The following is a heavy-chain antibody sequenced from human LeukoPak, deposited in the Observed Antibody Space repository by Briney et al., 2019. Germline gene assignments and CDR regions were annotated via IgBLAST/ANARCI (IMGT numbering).Heavy chain of an antibody. J-gene: IGHJ2*01. D-gene: IGHD4-23*01. CDR3: ARGLGGGNSVYFDV. Sequence: SETLSLTCAVYDVSLSAYYWSWIRQPPGKGLEWIGEINHGGSANYNPTLQSRVTISVDTPKNQFSLKLSSVPAADTAVYYCARGLGGGNSVYFDVWGRGTLVNVSS. V-gene: IGHV4-34*01. CDR2: INHGGSA. CDR1: DVSLSAYY.